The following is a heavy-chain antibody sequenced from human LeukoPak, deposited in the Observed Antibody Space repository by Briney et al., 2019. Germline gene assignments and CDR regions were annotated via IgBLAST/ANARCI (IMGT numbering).Heavy chain of an antibody. Sequence: GGSLRLSCAASGFTFSTYSMNWVRQAPGKGLEWVSYISSSGGSIYYADSLKGRFTISRDNAENSLYLQLNSLRAEDAAVYYCAREGGSAARSDYWGQGTLVTVSS. CDR3: AREGGSAARSDY. J-gene: IGHJ4*02. CDR2: ISSSGGSI. CDR1: GFTFSTYS. D-gene: IGHD6-6*01. V-gene: IGHV3-48*01.